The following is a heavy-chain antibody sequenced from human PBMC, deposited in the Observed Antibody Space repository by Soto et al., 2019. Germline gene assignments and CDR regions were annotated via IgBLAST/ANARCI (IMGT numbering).Heavy chain of an antibody. V-gene: IGHV3-21*01. CDR2: ISSSAVYI. J-gene: IGHJ4*02. CDR1: GLTFITNS. Sequence: EVQLVESGGGPFSPGGSQKLSGAAPGLTFITNSLTGFGRAPGKGLEGSASISSSAVYIDYADSVKGRFTISRDNANNSLYLQMNSLRAEDTATYHCVRDGLDYYDTERLYFDNWGQGTLVTVSS. D-gene: IGHD3-22*01. CDR3: VRDGLDYYDTERLYFDN.